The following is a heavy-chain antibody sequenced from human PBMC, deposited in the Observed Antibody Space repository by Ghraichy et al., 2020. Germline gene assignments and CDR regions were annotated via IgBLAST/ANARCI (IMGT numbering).Heavy chain of an antibody. Sequence: GESLNISCKGSGYRFTDYWIGWVRQMPGKGLEWMGIIFPGHSIVAYSPSFQGQVTISDDKSISTAYLQWSSLKASDTAMYYCARRGFWVQDSRFGFDLWGQGTMVTVSS. D-gene: IGHD3-16*01. V-gene: IGHV5-51*01. CDR2: IFPGHSIV. CDR1: GYRFTDYW. CDR3: ARRGFWVQDSRFGFDL. J-gene: IGHJ3*01.